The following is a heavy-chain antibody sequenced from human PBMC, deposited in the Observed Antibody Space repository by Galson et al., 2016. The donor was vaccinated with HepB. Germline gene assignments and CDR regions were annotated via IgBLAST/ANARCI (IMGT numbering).Heavy chain of an antibody. V-gene: IGHV3-21*01. CDR1: GFTFSKYS. J-gene: IGHJ2*01. Sequence: SLRLSCAASGFTFSKYSMNWVRQAPGKGLQWVSSISSSSNDIQYADSMKGRFTISRDNSKNSLYLQMFSLRADDTAVYYCTRDSTNFDLWGRGAL. CDR2: ISSSSNDI. CDR3: TRDSTNFDL.